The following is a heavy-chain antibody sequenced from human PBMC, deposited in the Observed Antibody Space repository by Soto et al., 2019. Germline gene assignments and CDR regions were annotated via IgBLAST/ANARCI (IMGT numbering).Heavy chain of an antibody. V-gene: IGHV3-73*01. Sequence: WGCMKLACVACGDSFVATALQGFRHACRKRLECLGRIGSRGVTYATTYAASVKGRFNISRDDSKKTAYLQMNSLESEDTYVYYCSRDDSDWFFIWGRGTLVTVSS. J-gene: IGHJ4*02. CDR2: IGSRGVTYAT. CDR1: GDSFVATA. D-gene: IGHD3-9*01. CDR3: SRDDSDWFFI.